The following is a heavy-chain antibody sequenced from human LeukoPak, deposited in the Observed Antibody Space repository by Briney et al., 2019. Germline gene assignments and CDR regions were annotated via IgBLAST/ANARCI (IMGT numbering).Heavy chain of an antibody. V-gene: IGHV5-51*01. CDR3: ARGPTDEALDY. J-gene: IGHJ4*02. CDR2: MYPGDSDT. Sequence: GESLKISCKTSGYSFRTYWIGWVRQMPGRGLEWMAIMYPGDSDTTYSPSFQGQVTISVDKSISTAYLQWSSLGASDTATYYCARGPTDEALDYWGQGTLVVVSS. CDR1: GYSFRTYW.